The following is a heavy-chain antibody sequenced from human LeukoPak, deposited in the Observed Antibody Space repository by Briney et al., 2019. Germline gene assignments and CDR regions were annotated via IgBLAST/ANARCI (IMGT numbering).Heavy chain of an antibody. V-gene: IGHV4-59*01. CDR2: IDYSGST. Sequence: SETLSLTCTVSGGSITNYYWSWIRQPPGKGLEWIGSIDYSGSTNYSPSLKSRVTISVDTSKNQFSLKLSSVTAADTAVYYCARGDSYGYWPFDYWGQGTLVTVSS. D-gene: IGHD5-18*01. CDR3: ARGDSYGYWPFDY. J-gene: IGHJ4*02. CDR1: GGSITNYY.